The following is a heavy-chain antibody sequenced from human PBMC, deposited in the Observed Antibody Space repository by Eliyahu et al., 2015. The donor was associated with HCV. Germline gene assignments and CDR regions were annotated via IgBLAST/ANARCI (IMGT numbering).Heavy chain of an antibody. CDR1: GFIFSNYG. J-gene: IGHJ4*02. CDR2: IRHDGGSQ. V-gene: IGHV3-33*01. Sequence: QVQLVESGGGVVQPGRSLRLSCAASGFIFSNYGMNWVRQAPGKGLEWVAVIRHDGGSQYYADSVKGRFTISRDNSKNTLDLQMNSLRAEDTAVYYCARSESGSYSVYWGQGTLVTVSS. D-gene: IGHD1-26*01. CDR3: ARSESGSYSVY.